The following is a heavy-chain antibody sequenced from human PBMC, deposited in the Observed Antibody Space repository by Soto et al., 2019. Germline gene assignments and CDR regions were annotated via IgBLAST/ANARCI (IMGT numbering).Heavy chain of an antibody. Sequence: QVQLQESGPGLVKPSGTLSLTCTVSGGSMSSYYWSWIRQPPGKGLEWIGYIYYSGSTNYNPSLKSRVTISVDTSKNQFSLKLNSVTAADTAVYYCARRWGGALDYWGQGTLVTVSS. CDR2: IYYSGST. D-gene: IGHD3-16*01. CDR1: GGSMSSYY. CDR3: ARRWGGALDY. J-gene: IGHJ4*02. V-gene: IGHV4-59*08.